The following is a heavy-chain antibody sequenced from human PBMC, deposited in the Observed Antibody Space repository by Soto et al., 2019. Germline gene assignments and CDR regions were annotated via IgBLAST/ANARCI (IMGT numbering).Heavy chain of an antibody. D-gene: IGHD3-10*01. Sequence: AGGSLRLSCVASGFTFDDHAMHWARQAPGKGLEWVSGITYNGGIMAYADSVKGRFTISRDNARNSLYLQMNSLSAEDTALYYCVKDASMIRAHFDYWGQGTPVTVSS. CDR2: ITYNGGIM. CDR1: GFTFDDHA. CDR3: VKDASMIRAHFDY. J-gene: IGHJ4*02. V-gene: IGHV3-9*01.